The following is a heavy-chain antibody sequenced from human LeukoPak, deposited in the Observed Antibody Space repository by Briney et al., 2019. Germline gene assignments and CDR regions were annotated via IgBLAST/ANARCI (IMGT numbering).Heavy chain of an antibody. V-gene: IGHV1-2*02. J-gene: IGHJ4*02. CDR2: INPNSGDT. CDR3: AGGMTGGAY. CDR1: GYTFTGYY. D-gene: IGHD1-14*01. Sequence: ASVKVSCKASGYTFTGYYIHWVRQAPRQGLEWMGWINPNSGDTNYAQKFQGRVTMTRDTSINTAYMELSRLKSDDTALYYCAGGMTGGAYWGQGTLVTVSS.